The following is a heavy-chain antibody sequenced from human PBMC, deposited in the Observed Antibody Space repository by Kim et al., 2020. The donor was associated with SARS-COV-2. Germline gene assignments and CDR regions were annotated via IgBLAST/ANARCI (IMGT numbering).Heavy chain of an antibody. Sequence: GGSLRLSCAASGFTFSSYAMSWVRQAPGKGLEWVSAISGSGGSTYYADSVKGRFTISRDNSKNTLYLQMNSLRAEDTAVYYCAKGGYCSGGSCYSASDYWGQGTLVTVSS. CDR1: GFTFSSYA. J-gene: IGHJ4*02. CDR3: AKGGYCSGGSCYSASDY. V-gene: IGHV3-23*01. D-gene: IGHD2-15*01. CDR2: ISGSGGST.